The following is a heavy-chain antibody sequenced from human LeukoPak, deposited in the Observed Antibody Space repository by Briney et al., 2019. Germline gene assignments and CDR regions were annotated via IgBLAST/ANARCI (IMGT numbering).Heavy chain of an antibody. D-gene: IGHD6-13*01. CDR2: IYTSGST. CDR3: ARVPRSIAAVTP. V-gene: IGHV4-61*02. Sequence: SQTLSLTCTVSGGSISSGSYYWSWIRQPAGKGLEWIWRIYTSGSTNYNPSLKSRVTISVDTSKNQFSLKLSSVTAADTAVYYCARVPRSIAAVTPWGQGTLVTVSS. J-gene: IGHJ4*02. CDR1: GGSISSGSYY.